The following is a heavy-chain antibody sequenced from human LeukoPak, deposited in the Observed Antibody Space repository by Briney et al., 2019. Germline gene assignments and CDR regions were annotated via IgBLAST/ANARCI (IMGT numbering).Heavy chain of an antibody. CDR3: AKDSRQWLPWSYGMDV. V-gene: IGHV3-23*01. J-gene: IGHJ6*02. Sequence: GGSLRLSCAASGFTFSSYAMSWVRQAPGKGLEWVSAISGSGGSTYYADSVKGRFTISRDNSKNTLYLQMNSLRAEDTAVYYCAKDSRQWLPWSYGMDVWGQGTTVTVSS. D-gene: IGHD6-19*01. CDR1: GFTFSSYA. CDR2: ISGSGGST.